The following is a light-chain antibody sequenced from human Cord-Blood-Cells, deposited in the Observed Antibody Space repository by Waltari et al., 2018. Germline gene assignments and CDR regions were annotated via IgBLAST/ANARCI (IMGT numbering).Light chain of an antibody. J-gene: IGLJ1*01. CDR3: CSYAGSYTYV. CDR2: DVS. V-gene: IGLV2-11*01. CDR1: SSDVGGYNY. Sequence: QSALTQPRSVSGSPGPSATISCTGTSSDVGGYNYVSWYQQHPGKAPKLMIYDVSKRPSGVPDRFSGSKSGNTASLTISGLQAEDEAEYYCCSYAGSYTYVFGTGTKVTVL.